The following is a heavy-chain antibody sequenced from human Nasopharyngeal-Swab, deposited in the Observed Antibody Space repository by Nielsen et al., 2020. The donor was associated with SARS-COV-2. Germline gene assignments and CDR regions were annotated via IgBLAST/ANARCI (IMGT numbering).Heavy chain of an antibody. V-gene: IGHV3-23*01. D-gene: IGHD6-13*01. CDR3: AKGDSAAGSSSDY. J-gene: IGHJ4*02. CDR2: ISGSGSSP. Sequence: GGSLRLSCAASGFTFSSYAMSWVRQAPGKGLEWASTISGSGSSPYYADSVKGRFTISRDNSKNTLYLQMNRLRAEDTAVYYCAKGDSAAGSSSDYWGQGTLVTVSS. CDR1: GFTFSSYA.